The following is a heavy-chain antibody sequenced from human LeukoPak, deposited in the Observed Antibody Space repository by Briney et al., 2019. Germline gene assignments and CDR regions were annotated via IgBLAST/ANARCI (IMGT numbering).Heavy chain of an antibody. D-gene: IGHD6-13*01. CDR2: ISGSGGST. J-gene: IGHJ5*02. Sequence: PGGSLRPSCAASGFTFSSYAMSWVRQAPGKGLEWVSAISGSGGSTYYADSVKGRFTISRDNSKNTLYLQMNSLRAEDTAVYYCAKYQAIGIAAAEDWFDPWGQGTLVTVSS. CDR3: AKYQAIGIAAAEDWFDP. V-gene: IGHV3-23*01. CDR1: GFTFSSYA.